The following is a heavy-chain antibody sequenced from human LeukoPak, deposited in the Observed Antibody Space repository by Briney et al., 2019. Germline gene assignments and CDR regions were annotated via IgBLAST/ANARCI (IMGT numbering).Heavy chain of an antibody. CDR2: IYPGDSDT. CDR3: ARQPGRREYYYGMDV. J-gene: IGHJ6*02. D-gene: IGHD3-10*01. Sequence: GESLKISCKGSGYSFTSYWIGWVRQMPGKGLEWMGIIYPGDSDTRYSPSFQGQVTISADKSISTAYLQWSSLKDSDTAMYYWARQPGRREYYYGMDVWGQGTTVTVSS. CDR1: GYSFTSYW. V-gene: IGHV5-51*01.